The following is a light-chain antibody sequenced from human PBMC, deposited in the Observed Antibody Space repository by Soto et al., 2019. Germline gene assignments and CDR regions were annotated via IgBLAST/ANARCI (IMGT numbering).Light chain of an antibody. CDR1: QDISNY. J-gene: IGKJ4*01. CDR2: DAS. CDR3: QQYDNRPLT. Sequence: DIQMTQSPSSLSASVGDRVTITCQASQDISNYLNWYQQKPGKAPKLLIYDASNLETGVPSRFSGSGSGTDFTLTISSLQPEDIATYYCQQYDNRPLTFGGGTKVEIK. V-gene: IGKV1-33*01.